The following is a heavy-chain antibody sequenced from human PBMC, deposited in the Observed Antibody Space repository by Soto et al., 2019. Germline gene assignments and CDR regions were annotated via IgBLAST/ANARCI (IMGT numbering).Heavy chain of an antibody. CDR3: ARGPWGP. Sequence: QVQLVQSGAEVKKPGASVKVSCEASGYTFTTSDINWVRQATGQGLEWMGWMNPNSGDTGYAQKFQGRVTMTRNTSISTAYLDLSSLTSEDTAVYYCARGPWGPWGQGTLVTVSS. CDR2: MNPNSGDT. D-gene: IGHD7-27*01. CDR1: GYTFTTSD. J-gene: IGHJ5*02. V-gene: IGHV1-8*01.